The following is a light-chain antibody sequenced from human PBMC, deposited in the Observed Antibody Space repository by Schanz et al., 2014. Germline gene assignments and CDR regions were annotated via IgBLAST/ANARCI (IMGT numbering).Light chain of an antibody. CDR3: QQRSNWPPT. J-gene: IGKJ2*01. CDR1: QSVSSNY. V-gene: IGKV3D-20*02. Sequence: EIVLTQSPGTLSLSPGERATLSCRASQSVSSNYLAWYQQKPGQAPRLLISGASSRATGIPDRFSGSGSGTDFTLTISRLEPEDFAVYYCQQRSNWPPTFGQGTKLEIK. CDR2: GAS.